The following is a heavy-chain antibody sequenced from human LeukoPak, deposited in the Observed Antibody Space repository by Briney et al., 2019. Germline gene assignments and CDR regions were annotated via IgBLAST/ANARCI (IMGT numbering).Heavy chain of an antibody. CDR3: ARLKGYYDSSGYYYPDAFDI. CDR2: INHSGST. J-gene: IGHJ3*02. V-gene: IGHV4-34*01. D-gene: IGHD3-22*01. Sequence: PSETLSLTCAVYGGSFSGYYWSWIRQPPGKGLEWIGEINHSGSTNYNPSLKSRVTISVDTSKNQFSLKLSSVTAADTAVYYCARLKGYYDSSGYYYPDAFDIWGQGTMVTVSS. CDR1: GGSFSGYY.